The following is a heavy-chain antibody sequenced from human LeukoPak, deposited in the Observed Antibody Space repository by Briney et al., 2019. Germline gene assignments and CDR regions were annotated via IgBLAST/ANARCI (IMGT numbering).Heavy chain of an antibody. D-gene: IGHD3-10*01. CDR2: IYTSGST. Sequence: SQTLSLTCTVSGGSISSGSYYWSWIRQPAGTGLEWIGRIYTSGSTNYNPSLKSRVTISVDTSKNQFSLKLSSVTAADTAVYYCARVRIYYGSGSYYRILGDYFDYWGQGTLVTVSS. CDR3: ARVRIYYGSGSYYRILGDYFDY. CDR1: GGSISSGSYY. V-gene: IGHV4-61*02. J-gene: IGHJ4*02.